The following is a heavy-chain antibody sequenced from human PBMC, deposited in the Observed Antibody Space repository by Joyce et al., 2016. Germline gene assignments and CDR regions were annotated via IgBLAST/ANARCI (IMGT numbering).Heavy chain of an antibody. CDR2: ITNTSTYI. Sequence: ELQLVQSGGGLVKPGGSLRLSCAASGFAFRSCTMNWVRQAPGKGLEWVSSITNTSTYIYYTDSVRGRFTISRDNAKNSLYLQMDSLRVEDTAVYFCASTVTDLDNWGQGALVSVSS. J-gene: IGHJ4*02. CDR3: ASTVTDLDN. D-gene: IGHD4-17*01. V-gene: IGHV3-21*06. CDR1: GFAFRSCT.